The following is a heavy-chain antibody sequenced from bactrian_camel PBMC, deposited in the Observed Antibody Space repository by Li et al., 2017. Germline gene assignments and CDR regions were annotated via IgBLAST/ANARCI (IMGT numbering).Heavy chain of an antibody. J-gene: IGHJ4*01. Sequence: VQLVESGGGSVQVGGSLRLSCEASGYTYSINRMAWFRQVPGNEREGVASIDTDYDTTVYGDFVKARFTISQDNAKTTVYLDMSRLQPEDSAMYCCAATPQLANRLNPNHYNYWGQGTQVTVS. CDR1: GYTYSINR. CDR2: IDTDYDTT. D-gene: IGHD1*01. V-gene: IGHV3S1*01. CDR3: AATPQLANRLNPNHYNY.